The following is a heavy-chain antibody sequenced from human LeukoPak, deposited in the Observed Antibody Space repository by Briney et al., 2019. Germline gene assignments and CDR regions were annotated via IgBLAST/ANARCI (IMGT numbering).Heavy chain of an antibody. V-gene: IGHV4-39*07. CDR3: ARERDYDSSGWYFDL. J-gene: IGHJ2*01. CDR2: IYYSGST. CDR1: GGSISSSSYY. Sequence: SETLSLTCTVSGGSISSSSYYWGWIRQPPGKGLEWIGSIYYSGSTYYNPSLKSRVTISVDTSKNLFSLKLSSVTAADTAVYYCARERDYDSSGWYFDLWGRGTLVTVSS. D-gene: IGHD3-22*01.